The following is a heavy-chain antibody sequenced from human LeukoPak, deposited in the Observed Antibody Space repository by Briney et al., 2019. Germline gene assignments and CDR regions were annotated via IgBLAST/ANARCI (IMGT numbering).Heavy chain of an antibody. CDR3: AREGKQQLTLDY. CDR2: ISSSSSYI. V-gene: IGHV3-21*01. CDR1: GFTFSSYS. D-gene: IGHD6-13*01. J-gene: IGHJ4*02. Sequence: GGSLRLSCAASGFTFSSYSMNWVRQALGKGLEWVSSISSSSSYIYYADSVKGRFTISRDNAKNSLYLQMNSLRAEDTAVYYCAREGKQQLTLDYWGQGTLVTVSS.